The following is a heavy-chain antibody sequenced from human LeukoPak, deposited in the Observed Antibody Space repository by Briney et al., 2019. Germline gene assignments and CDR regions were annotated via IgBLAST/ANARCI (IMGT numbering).Heavy chain of an antibody. V-gene: IGHV1-18*04. CDR3: ARDGAVAGEFDY. D-gene: IGHD6-19*01. CDR1: GYTFTSYA. J-gene: IGHJ4*02. Sequence: ASVKVSCKASGYTFTSYAISWVRQAPGQGLEWMGWISAYNGNTNYAQKFQGRVTMTTDTSTTTAYMELRSLRYADTAVYYCARDGAVAGEFDYWGQGTLVTVSS. CDR2: ISAYNGNT.